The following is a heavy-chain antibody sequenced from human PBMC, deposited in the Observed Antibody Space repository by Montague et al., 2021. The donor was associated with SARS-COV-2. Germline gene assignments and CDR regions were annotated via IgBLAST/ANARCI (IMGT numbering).Heavy chain of an antibody. D-gene: IGHD3-22*01. Sequence: SETLSLTSGAYGGSFGDDHWSWIRQPPGKGLEWIGDIKQSGSTNYNPSLKSRVTISVDTSRNQFSLKLTSVTAADTAVYFCARGHLSVSMIVVVFTSASYYFDYWGQGALVTVSS. V-gene: IGHV4-34*01. CDR2: IKQSGST. CDR3: ARGHLSVSMIVVVFTSASYYFDY. CDR1: GGSFGDDH. J-gene: IGHJ4*02.